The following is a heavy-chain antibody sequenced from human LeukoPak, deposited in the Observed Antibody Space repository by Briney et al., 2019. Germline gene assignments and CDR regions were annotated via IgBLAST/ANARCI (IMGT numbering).Heavy chain of an antibody. V-gene: IGHV1-69*13. Sequence: SVKVSCKASGYTFFTSDVSWVRQAPGQGLEWMGGIIPIFGTANYAQKFQGRVTITADESTSTAYMELSSLRSEDTAVYYCARDSEYSSSRYMDVWGKGTTVTVSS. CDR1: GYTFFTSD. J-gene: IGHJ6*03. CDR3: ARDSEYSSSRYMDV. CDR2: IIPIFGTA. D-gene: IGHD6-6*01.